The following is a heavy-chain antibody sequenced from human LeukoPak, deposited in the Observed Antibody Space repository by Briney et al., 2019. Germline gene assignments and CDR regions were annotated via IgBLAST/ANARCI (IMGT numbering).Heavy chain of an antibody. CDR2: INHSGST. V-gene: IGHV4-34*01. D-gene: IGHD4-11*01. J-gene: IGHJ6*02. CDR3: VCDYTYPYGMDV. CDR1: GGSFSGYY. Sequence: KPSETLSLTCAVYGGSFSGYYWSWIRQPPGKGLEWIGEINHSGSTNYNPSLKSRVTISVDTSKNQFSLKLSSVTAADTAVYYCVCDYTYPYGMDVWGQGTTVTVSS.